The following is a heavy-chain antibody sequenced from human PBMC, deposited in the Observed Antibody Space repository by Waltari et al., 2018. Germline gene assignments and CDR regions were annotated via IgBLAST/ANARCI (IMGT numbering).Heavy chain of an antibody. J-gene: IGHJ5*02. CDR1: GFSISDNY. CDR3: ARDSKFDP. Sequence: EVQLVESGGGLIQPGGSLRLSCAASGFSISDNYMSWVRQAPGKGLEGVSFINSGGTIYYADSVKGRFTISRDNSKNTVYLQMNSLRAEDTAMYYCARDSKFDPWGQGTLVTVSS. D-gene: IGHD4-4*01. CDR2: INSGGTI. V-gene: IGHV3-53*01.